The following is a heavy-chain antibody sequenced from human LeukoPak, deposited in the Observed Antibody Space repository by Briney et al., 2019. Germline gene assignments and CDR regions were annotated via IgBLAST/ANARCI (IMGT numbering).Heavy chain of an antibody. V-gene: IGHV1-46*01. D-gene: IGHD3-22*01. CDR2: INPSSGST. CDR3: ARIHYDSSTYRDY. Sequence: ASVKVSCKASGGTFSSYAISWVRQAPGQGLEWMGIINPSSGSTTYAQKFQGRVTMTRDMSTSTVYMELSSLRSEDTAVYYCARIHYDSSTYRDYWGQGTLVTVSS. CDR1: GGTFSSYA. J-gene: IGHJ4*02.